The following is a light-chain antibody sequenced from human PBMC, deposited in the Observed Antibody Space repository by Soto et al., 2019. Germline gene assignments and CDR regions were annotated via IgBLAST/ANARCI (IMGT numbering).Light chain of an antibody. Sequence: EIVMTQSPATLSVSPGDRATLSCRASQSVSSNLAWYQQKPGQAPRLLIHGASTRAPGFPARFSGSGSGTDFTLTISSLQSEDFAVYYCQQYNNWPWTFGQGTKVDIK. J-gene: IGKJ1*01. CDR1: QSVSSN. V-gene: IGKV3-15*01. CDR2: GAS. CDR3: QQYNNWPWT.